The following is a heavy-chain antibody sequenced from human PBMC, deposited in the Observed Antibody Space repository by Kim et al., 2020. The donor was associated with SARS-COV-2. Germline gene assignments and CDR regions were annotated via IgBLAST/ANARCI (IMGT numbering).Heavy chain of an antibody. CDR1: GFTFSSYG. V-gene: IGHV3-30*18. CDR2: ISYDGSNK. J-gene: IGHJ6*02. Sequence: GGSLRLSCAASGFTFSSYGMHWVRQAPGKGLEWVAVISYDGSNKYYADSVKGRFTISRDNSKNTLYLQMNSLRAEDTAVYYCAKQESPNPRYCSSTSCYTGPHSSGGHVGMDVWGQGTTVTVSS. CDR3: AKQESPNPRYCSSTSCYTGPHSSGGHVGMDV. D-gene: IGHD2-2*02.